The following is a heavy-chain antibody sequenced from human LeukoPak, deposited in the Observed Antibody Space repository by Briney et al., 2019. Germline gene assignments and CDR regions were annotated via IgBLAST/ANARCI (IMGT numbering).Heavy chain of an antibody. V-gene: IGHV4-31*03. Sequence: SETLSLTCTVSGGSNSSGAYYWTWIRQYPGKGLELIGYIYNSGTTYYNPSLKSRLAVSADTSKDQFSLNLRSVTAADTAVYYCARALPYYDNSAYCDYWGQGTLVTVSS. CDR1: GGSNSSGAYY. D-gene: IGHD3-22*01. CDR2: IYNSGTT. J-gene: IGHJ4*02. CDR3: ARALPYYDNSAYCDY.